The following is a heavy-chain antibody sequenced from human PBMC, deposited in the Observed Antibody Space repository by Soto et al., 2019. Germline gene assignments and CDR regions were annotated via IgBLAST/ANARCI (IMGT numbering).Heavy chain of an antibody. V-gene: IGHV1-18*01. CDR1: GYTLSNYG. D-gene: IGHD2-2*01. CDR2: IXXXSXGX. Sequence: EASVKVSCKTSGYTLSNYGITLVRQAPGQPLEWXGXIXXXSXGXXXAXXXQGRVSMTTDTSTTTAYMELRSLRSDDTAVYYCARVVPGAEAWFGPWGQGTLVTVSS. J-gene: IGHJ5*02. CDR3: ARVVPGAEAWFGP.